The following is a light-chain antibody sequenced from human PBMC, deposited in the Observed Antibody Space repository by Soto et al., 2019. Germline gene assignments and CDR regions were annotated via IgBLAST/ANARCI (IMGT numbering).Light chain of an antibody. CDR2: KTS. J-gene: IGKJ1*01. CDR3: QYYNGDCWT. CDR1: QTISSW. V-gene: IGKV1-5*03. Sequence: DIQLTQSPSTLSASVGDRVTITCRASQTISSWLAWYQQKPGKAPNLLIYKTSNLETGVPSRFSGSGSGTEFTLTISSLQPDDVATYYCQYYNGDCWTFGQGTKVEIK.